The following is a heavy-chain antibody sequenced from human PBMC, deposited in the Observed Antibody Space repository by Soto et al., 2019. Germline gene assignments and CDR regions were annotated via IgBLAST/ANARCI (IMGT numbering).Heavy chain of an antibody. Sequence: QVNLVQSGAEVKKPGASVKVSCKASGYTFTSYGITWVRQAPGRGLEWMGWISAHNGNTDYAQKLQGRVIVTRDTSTSTAYMELRSLISDDTAVYYCARGRYGDYWGQGALVTVSS. CDR3: ARGRYGDY. D-gene: IGHD1-1*01. CDR2: ISAHNGNT. J-gene: IGHJ4*02. V-gene: IGHV1-18*01. CDR1: GYTFTSYG.